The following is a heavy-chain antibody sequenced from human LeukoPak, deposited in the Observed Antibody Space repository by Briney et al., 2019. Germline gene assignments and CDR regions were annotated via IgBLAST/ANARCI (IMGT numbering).Heavy chain of an antibody. CDR1: GYTFTNYG. CDR3: ARDLLDFWSAPAYLDY. V-gene: IGHV1-18*01. Sequence: GASVKVSCKASGYTFTNYGISWVRQAPGQGLEWMGWMSTYDGNTDYLQKFQGRVIMTKDTTTNTSYMELTSLRSDDTAVYYCARDLLDFWSAPAYLDYWGQGTLVTVSS. D-gene: IGHD3-3*01. CDR2: MSTYDGNT. J-gene: IGHJ4*02.